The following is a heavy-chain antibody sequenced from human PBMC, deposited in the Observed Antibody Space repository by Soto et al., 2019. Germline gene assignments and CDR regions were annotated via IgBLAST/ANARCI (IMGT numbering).Heavy chain of an antibody. CDR3: ARDPSSYGSGSLYYYGMDV. D-gene: IGHD3-10*01. CDR2: IIPIFGTA. Sequence: SVKVSCKASGGTFSSYAISWVRQAPGQGLEWMGGIIPIFGTANYAQKFQGRVTITADESMSTAYMELSSLRSEDTAVYYCARDPSSYGSGSLYYYGMDVWGQGTTVTVSS. CDR1: GGTFSSYA. J-gene: IGHJ6*02. V-gene: IGHV1-69*01.